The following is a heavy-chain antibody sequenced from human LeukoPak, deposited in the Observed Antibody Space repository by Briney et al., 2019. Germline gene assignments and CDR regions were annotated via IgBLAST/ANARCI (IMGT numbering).Heavy chain of an antibody. J-gene: IGHJ4*02. CDR1: GFTFSSYA. V-gene: IGHV3-30-3*01. CDR3: ARASLGGELFDY. D-gene: IGHD3-10*01. Sequence: GGSLRLSCAASGFTFSSYAMHWVRQAPGKGLEWVAVISYDGSNKYYADSVKGRFTISRDNSKNTLYLQMNSLRAEDTAVYYCARASLGGELFDYWGQGTLVTVSS. CDR2: ISYDGSNK.